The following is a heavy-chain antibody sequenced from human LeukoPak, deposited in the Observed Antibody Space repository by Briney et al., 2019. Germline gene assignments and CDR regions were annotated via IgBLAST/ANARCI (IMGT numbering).Heavy chain of an antibody. D-gene: IGHD2-8*01. CDR3: AGNQYCTNGVCYFGFDY. J-gene: IGHJ4*02. Sequence: AASVKVSCKASGGTFSSYAISWVRQAPGQGLEWMGGIIPIFGTANYAQKFQGRVTITTDESTSTAYMELSSLRSEDTAVYYCAGNQYCTNGVCYFGFDYWGQGTLATVSS. CDR1: GGTFSSYA. CDR2: IIPIFGTA. V-gene: IGHV1-69*05.